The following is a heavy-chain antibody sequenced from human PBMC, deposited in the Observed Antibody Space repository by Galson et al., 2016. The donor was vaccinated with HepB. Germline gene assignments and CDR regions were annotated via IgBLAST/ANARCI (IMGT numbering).Heavy chain of an antibody. V-gene: IGHV1-2*02. Sequence: SVKVSCKASGYTFTGYYLHWVRQAPGQGLEWMGWINSNNGGTKYAPKFQGRVTMTRDTSITTVYMELSSLISDDTAVYFRVRYNWGMGPGTFDIWGQGTKVAVSS. J-gene: IGHJ3*02. CDR1: GYTFTGYY. CDR3: VRYNWGMGPGTFDI. CDR2: INSNNGGT. D-gene: IGHD1-20*01.